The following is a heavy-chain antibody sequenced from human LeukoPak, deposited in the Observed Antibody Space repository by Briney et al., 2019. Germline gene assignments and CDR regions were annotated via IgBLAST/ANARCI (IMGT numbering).Heavy chain of an antibody. CDR3: ARGGIAARGGIFDY. CDR1: GGTFSSYA. J-gene: IGHJ4*02. V-gene: IGHV1-69*05. Sequence: SVKVSCKASGGTFSSYAISWVRQAPGQGLEWMGGIIPIFGTANYAQKFQGRVTITTDGSTSTAYMELSSLRSEDTAVYYCARGGIAARGGIFDYWGQGTLVTVSS. CDR2: IIPIFGTA. D-gene: IGHD6-6*01.